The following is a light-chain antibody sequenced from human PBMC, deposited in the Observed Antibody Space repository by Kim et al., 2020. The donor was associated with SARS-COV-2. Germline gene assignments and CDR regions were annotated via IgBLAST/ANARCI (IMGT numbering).Light chain of an antibody. CDR2: AAS. J-gene: IGKJ4*01. Sequence: DIQMTQSPSSVSAFVGDRVTITCRASQYINKWLTWYQQKPGKAPKLLIYAASSLQSGVPSRFSGSGYGTDFTLTISSLQPEDFAIYYCQQANSFPLTFGGGTKVDIK. CDR1: QYINKW. CDR3: QQANSFPLT. V-gene: IGKV1-12*01.